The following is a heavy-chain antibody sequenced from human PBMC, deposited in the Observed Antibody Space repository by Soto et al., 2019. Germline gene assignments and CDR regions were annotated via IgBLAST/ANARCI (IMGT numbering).Heavy chain of an antibody. J-gene: IGHJ4*02. D-gene: IGHD5-18*01. CDR1: GGSISSYY. CDR3: AGGRGYSYGSFYY. V-gene: IGHV4-59*01. Sequence: PSETLSLTCTVSGGSISSYYRSWIRQPPGKGLEWIGYIYYSGSTNYNPSLKSRVTISVDTSKNQFSLKLSSVTAADTAVYYCAGGRGYSYGSFYYWGQGTLVTVS. CDR2: IYYSGST.